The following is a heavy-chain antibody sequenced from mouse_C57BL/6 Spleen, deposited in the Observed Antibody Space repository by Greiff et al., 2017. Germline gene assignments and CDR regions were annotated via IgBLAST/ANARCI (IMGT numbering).Heavy chain of an antibody. CDR3: TTEEAVAY. CDR2: IDPEDGDT. V-gene: IGHV14-1*01. Sequence: VQLQQSGAELVRPGASVKLSCTASGFNITDYYMHWVKQRPEQGLEWIGRIDPEDGDTEYAPKFKGKATVTADTSSNTAYLQLSSLTSEDTAVYYCTTEEAVAYWGQGTLVTVSA. CDR1: GFNITDYY. J-gene: IGHJ3*01.